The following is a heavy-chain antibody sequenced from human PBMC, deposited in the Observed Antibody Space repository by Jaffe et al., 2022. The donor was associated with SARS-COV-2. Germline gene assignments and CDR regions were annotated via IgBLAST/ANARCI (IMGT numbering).Heavy chain of an antibody. CDR1: GGSISSSNW. CDR3: ARDRWGLPYYYYYYGMDV. J-gene: IGHJ6*02. CDR2: IYHSGST. D-gene: IGHD3-16*01. V-gene: IGHV4-4*02. Sequence: QVQLQESGPGLVKPSGTLSLTCAVSGGSISSSNWWSWVRQPPGKGLEWIGEIYHSGSTNYNPSLKSRVTISVDKSKNQFSLKLSSVTAADTAVYYCARDRWGLPYYYYYYGMDVWGQGTTVTVSS.